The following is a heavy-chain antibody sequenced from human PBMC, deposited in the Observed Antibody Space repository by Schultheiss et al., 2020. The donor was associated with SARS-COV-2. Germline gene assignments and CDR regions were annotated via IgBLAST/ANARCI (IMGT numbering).Heavy chain of an antibody. Sequence: ASVKVSCKASGYTFTASYIHWVRQAPGQGLEWMGWISAYNGNTNYAQKLQGRVTMTTDTSTSTAYMELRSLRSDDTAVYYCARGPQWFGETAYYFDYWGQGTLVTVSS. D-gene: IGHD3-10*01. CDR3: ARGPQWFGETAYYFDY. J-gene: IGHJ4*02. CDR2: ISAYNGNT. CDR1: GYTFTASY. V-gene: IGHV1-18*04.